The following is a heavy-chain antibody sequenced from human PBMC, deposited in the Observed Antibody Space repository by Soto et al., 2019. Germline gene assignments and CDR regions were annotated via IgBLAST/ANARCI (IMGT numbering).Heavy chain of an antibody. D-gene: IGHD3-16*01. V-gene: IGHV3-30*18. CDR3: AKKILGHAAHSYAMDV. Sequence: GGSLRLSCSPSRFTFRNYGLLWVLQAPDKRLEWVALISYEGDNKYYSESSRGRFTVSRDNFKNMMFLQMDSLRPEDTAVYYCAKKILGHAAHSYAMDVCGHGTKVTVYS. CDR1: RFTFRNYG. CDR2: ISYEGDNK. J-gene: IGHJ6*02.